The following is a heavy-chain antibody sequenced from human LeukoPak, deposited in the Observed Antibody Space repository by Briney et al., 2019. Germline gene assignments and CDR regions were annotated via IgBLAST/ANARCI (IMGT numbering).Heavy chain of an antibody. J-gene: IGHJ3*02. V-gene: IGHV3-21*01. Sequence: GGSLRLSCAASGFTFSSYSMNWVRQAPGKGLESVSSISSSSSYIYYADSVKGRFTISRDNAKNSLYLQMNSLRAEDTAVYYWARELGYYDSSASDAFDIWGQGTMVTVSS. D-gene: IGHD3-22*01. CDR1: GFTFSSYS. CDR3: ARELGYYDSSASDAFDI. CDR2: ISSSSSYI.